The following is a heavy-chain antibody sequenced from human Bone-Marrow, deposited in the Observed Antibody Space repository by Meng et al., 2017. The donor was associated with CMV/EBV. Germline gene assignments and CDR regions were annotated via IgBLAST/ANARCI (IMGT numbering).Heavy chain of an antibody. J-gene: IGHJ4*02. CDR2: IQYDGSNK. D-gene: IGHD3-10*01. Sequence: GESLKISCAASGFIFSSYGVHWVRQAPGKGLEWVSFIQYDGSNKDYADSVKGRFTISRDNSKNTLYLQLHRLRAEDTAVYYCAKGRFHLLWFGELFRSSNDENDYWGQGTLVTVSS. CDR1: GFIFSSYG. CDR3: AKGRFHLLWFGELFRSSNDENDY. V-gene: IGHV3-30*02.